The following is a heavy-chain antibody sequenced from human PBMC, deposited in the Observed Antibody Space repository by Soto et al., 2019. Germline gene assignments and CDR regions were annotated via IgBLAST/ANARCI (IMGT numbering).Heavy chain of an antibody. CDR3: ARETTVTTYYYYYYMDV. D-gene: IGHD4-17*01. CDR1: GGSISSGGYY. J-gene: IGHJ6*03. V-gene: IGHV4-31*03. CDR2: IYYSGST. Sequence: PSETLSLTCTVSGGSISSGGYYWSWIRQHPGKGLEWIGYIYYSGSTYYNPSLKSRVTISVDTSKNQFSLKLSSVTAADTAVYYCARETTVTTYYYYYYMDVWGKGTTVTVSS.